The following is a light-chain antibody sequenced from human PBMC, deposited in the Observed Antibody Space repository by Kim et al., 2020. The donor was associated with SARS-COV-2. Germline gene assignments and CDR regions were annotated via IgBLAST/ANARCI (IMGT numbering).Light chain of an antibody. J-gene: IGKJ2*01. CDR2: GAS. CDR1: QFVTATY. V-gene: IGKV3-20*01. CDR3: QWYSASPYT. Sequence: ELVLTQSPDTLSLSPGESATLSCRASQFVTATYFAWYQQKPGHAPRLLIYGASTRAIVTPDRFSASASGTDFTLTISRLEPEDFAVYFCQWYSASPYTFGQGTKLEI.